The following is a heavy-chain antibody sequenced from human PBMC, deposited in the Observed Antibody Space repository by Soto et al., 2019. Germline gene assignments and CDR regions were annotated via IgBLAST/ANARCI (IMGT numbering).Heavy chain of an antibody. CDR1: GYTFTSYA. Sequence: ASVKVSCKAPGYTFTSYAMHWVRQATGQGLEWMGWMNPNSGNTGYAQKFQGRVTMTRNTSISTAYMELSSLRSEDTAVYYCARASYYDYIWGSYRARPFDYWGQGTLVTVSS. D-gene: IGHD3-16*02. CDR3: ARASYYDYIWGSYRARPFDY. CDR2: MNPNSGNT. J-gene: IGHJ4*02. V-gene: IGHV1-8*02.